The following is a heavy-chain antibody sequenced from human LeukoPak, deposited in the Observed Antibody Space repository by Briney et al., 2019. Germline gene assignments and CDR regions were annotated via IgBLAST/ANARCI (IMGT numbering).Heavy chain of an antibody. D-gene: IGHD3-22*01. CDR2: IYYSGST. CDR1: GGSISSYY. CDR3: ARERDLTYYYDQGGAFDI. Sequence: SETLSLTCTVSGGSISSYYWSWIRQPPGKGLEWIGYIYYSGSTNYNPSLKSRVTISVDTSKNQFSLKLSSVTAADTAVYYCARERDLTYYYDQGGAFDIWGQGTMVTVSS. V-gene: IGHV4-59*01. J-gene: IGHJ3*02.